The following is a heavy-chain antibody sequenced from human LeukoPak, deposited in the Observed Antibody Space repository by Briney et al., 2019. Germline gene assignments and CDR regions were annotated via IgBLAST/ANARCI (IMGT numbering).Heavy chain of an antibody. CDR3: AREQVDY. CDR1: GYSFTSYW. V-gene: IGHV3-7*04. CDR2: INQDGSEK. J-gene: IGHJ4*02. Sequence: GESLKISCKGSGYSFTSYWIGWVRQMPGKGLEWVANINQDGSEKFYVDSVKGRFTISRDNAKNSLYLQMNSLRAEDTAVYYCAREQVDYWGQGTLVTVSS.